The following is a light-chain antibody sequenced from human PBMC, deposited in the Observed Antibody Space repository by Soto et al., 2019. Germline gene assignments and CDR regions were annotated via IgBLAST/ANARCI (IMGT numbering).Light chain of an antibody. CDR1: QTVSNNY. Sequence: DIVLTQSPGTLSLSPWDRATLSCRASQTVSNNYLAWCQQKPGQAPRVIMYGASRRATGIPDRFSGGGSGTDFTLTISRLEPEDFAVYFCQQYAGPPTTFGQGTRLEI. J-gene: IGKJ5*01. V-gene: IGKV3-20*01. CDR3: QQYAGPPTT. CDR2: GAS.